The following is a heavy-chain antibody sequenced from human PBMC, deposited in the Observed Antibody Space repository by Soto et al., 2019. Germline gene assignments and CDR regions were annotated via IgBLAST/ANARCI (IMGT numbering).Heavy chain of an antibody. V-gene: IGHV1-3*01. J-gene: IGHJ6*02. D-gene: IGHD6-19*01. CDR1: GYTFTSYA. Sequence: ASVKVSCKASGYTFTSYAMHWVRQAPGQRLEWMGWINAGNGNTKYSQKFQGRVTITRDTSAGTAYMELSSLRSEDTAVYYCAREGAVAGTGYYYYYGMDVWGQGTTVTVSS. CDR2: INAGNGNT. CDR3: AREGAVAGTGYYYYYGMDV.